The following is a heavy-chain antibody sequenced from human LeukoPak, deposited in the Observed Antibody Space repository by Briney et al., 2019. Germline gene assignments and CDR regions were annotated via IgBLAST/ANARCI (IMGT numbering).Heavy chain of an antibody. CDR3: ARRRTRVYGSGSYPFDY. CDR2: VFSSGST. D-gene: IGHD3-10*01. J-gene: IGHJ4*02. CDR1: GGSIFNHY. Sequence: SETLSLTCTVSGGSIFNHYWTWIRQPPGKGLEWIGYVFSSGSTTHNPPLKSRLTISVDTSKNQFSLKLSSVTAADTAVYYCARRRTRVYGSGSYPFDYWGQGTLVTVSS. V-gene: IGHV4-59*11.